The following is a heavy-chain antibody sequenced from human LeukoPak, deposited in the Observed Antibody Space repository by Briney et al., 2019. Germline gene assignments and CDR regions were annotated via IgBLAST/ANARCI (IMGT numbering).Heavy chain of an antibody. CDR1: GSTFSSYS. Sequence: GGSLRLSCAASGSTFSSYSMNWVRQAPGKGLEWVSSISSSSSYIYYADSVKGRFTISRDNAKNSLYMQMNSLRAEDTAVYYCARDREANCGSNDAFDIWGQGTMVTVSS. J-gene: IGHJ3*02. CDR2: ISSSSSYI. D-gene: IGHD4/OR15-4a*01. V-gene: IGHV3-21*01. CDR3: ARDREANCGSNDAFDI.